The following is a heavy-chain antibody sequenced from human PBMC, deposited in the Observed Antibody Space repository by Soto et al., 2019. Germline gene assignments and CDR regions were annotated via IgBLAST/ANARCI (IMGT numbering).Heavy chain of an antibody. Sequence: QLQLQESGPGLVKPSETLSLTCSVSSASLSSSTYYWSWIRQPPGRGPEWIGSIYYSGNTYYKPCLKSRVSISIDPSRNQFSLKLTSVTAADPGVYYCASSSPFHYRGPGILVTVSS. CDR1: SASLSSSTYY. CDR2: IYYSGNT. CDR3: ASSSPFHY. V-gene: IGHV4-39*01. D-gene: IGHD6-6*01. J-gene: IGHJ4*02.